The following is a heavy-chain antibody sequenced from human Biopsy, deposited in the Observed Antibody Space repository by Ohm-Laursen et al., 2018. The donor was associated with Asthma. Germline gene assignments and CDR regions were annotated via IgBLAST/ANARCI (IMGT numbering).Heavy chain of an antibody. Sequence: SLRLSCSASGFTFDEYNMHWVRQVPGKGLEWVSLISWDGSRTYYGDSVKGRFTISRDNSKNSLYLQMNSLRTEDTALYYCAKDFWSGYSKEWTGSMDVWGQGTTVTVSS. CDR3: AKDFWSGYSKEWTGSMDV. J-gene: IGHJ6*02. CDR2: ISWDGSRT. V-gene: IGHV3-43*01. CDR1: GFTFDEYN. D-gene: IGHD3-3*01.